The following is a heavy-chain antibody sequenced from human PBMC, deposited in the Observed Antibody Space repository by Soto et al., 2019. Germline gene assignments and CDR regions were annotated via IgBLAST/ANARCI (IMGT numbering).Heavy chain of an antibody. CDR2: IYYSGST. Sequence: PSETLSLTCTVSGGSISSYYWSWIRQPPWKGLEWIGYIYYSGSTNYNPSLKSRVTISVDTSKNQFSLKLSSVTAADTAVYYCARVRYCGGDCYPPLGPWDYYGMDVWGQGTTVTVSS. J-gene: IGHJ6*02. CDR1: GGSISSYY. V-gene: IGHV4-59*01. CDR3: ARVRYCGGDCYPPLGPWDYYGMDV. D-gene: IGHD2-21*02.